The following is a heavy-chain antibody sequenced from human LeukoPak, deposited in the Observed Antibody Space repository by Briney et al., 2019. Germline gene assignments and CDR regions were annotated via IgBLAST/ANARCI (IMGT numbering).Heavy chain of an antibody. D-gene: IGHD3-10*01. CDR2: IYSSGNT. CDR3: AGGPRQYYYSGSYHY. V-gene: IGHV4-61*08. J-gene: IGHJ4*02. CDR1: GDSVRNDDYY. Sequence: SDTLSLTCTVSGDSVRNDDYYWNWLRQPPGKGLEWIGYIYSSGNTNDDPSLRSRVTISLDTSKNQFALKLTSVTAADTAVYYCAGGPRQYYYSGSYHYWGQGTLVTVSS.